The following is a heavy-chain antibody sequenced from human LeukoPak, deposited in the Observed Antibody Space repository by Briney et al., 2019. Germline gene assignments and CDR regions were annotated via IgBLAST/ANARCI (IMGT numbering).Heavy chain of an antibody. V-gene: IGHV3-72*01. D-gene: IGHD3-9*01. Sequence: PGGSLRLSCAASGFTFGGHYMDWVRQAPGKGLEWVGRIRNKANSYTTEYAASVKGRFTISRDDSKNSLYLQMNSLKTEDTAVYYCARVRYYRDYWGQGTLVTVSS. J-gene: IGHJ4*02. CDR1: GFTFGGHY. CDR2: IRNKANSYTT. CDR3: ARVRYYRDY.